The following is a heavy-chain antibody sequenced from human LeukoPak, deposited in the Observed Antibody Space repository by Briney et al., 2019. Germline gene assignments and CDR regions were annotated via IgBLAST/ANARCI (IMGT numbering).Heavy chain of an antibody. J-gene: IGHJ1*01. CDR1: GFTFSNYW. Sequence: GGSLRLSCEGSGFTFSNYWMGWVRQAPGKGLQWVANIKTDGSEKYYVDSVKGRFTISRDNAKNSLYLQMNSLRAEDTAVYYCATYSSLNRQEFQFWGQGTLLTVSS. V-gene: IGHV3-7*01. D-gene: IGHD3-22*01. CDR2: IKTDGSEK. CDR3: ATYSSLNRQEFQF.